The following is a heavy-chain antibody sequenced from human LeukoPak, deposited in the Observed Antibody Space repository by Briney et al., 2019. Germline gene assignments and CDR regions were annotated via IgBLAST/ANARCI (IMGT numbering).Heavy chain of an antibody. D-gene: IGHD2-21*02. Sequence: GGSLRLSCATSGLTSSSYAMSWVRQAPGKGLEWVAFIRYDGSNKYYADSVKGRFTISRDNSKNTLYLQMNSLRPEDTAVYYCAKGGGAVVTAIIDYWGQGTLVTVSS. CDR3: AKGGGAVVTAIIDY. CDR2: IRYDGSNK. CDR1: GLTSSSYA. V-gene: IGHV3-30*02. J-gene: IGHJ4*02.